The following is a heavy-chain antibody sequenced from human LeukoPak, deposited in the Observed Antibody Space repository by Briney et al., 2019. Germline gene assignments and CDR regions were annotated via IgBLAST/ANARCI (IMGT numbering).Heavy chain of an antibody. CDR3: ARDSSYYYYYMDV. V-gene: IGHV3-53*01. Sequence: GGSLRLSCAACLFTVSSNYMSWVRQAPGKGLEWVSLIYSTGSTYYADSVRGRFTISRDNSKNTLYLQMNSLRAEDTAVYYCARDSSYYYYYMDVWGKGTTVIVSS. J-gene: IGHJ6*03. CDR2: IYSTGST. CDR1: LFTVSSNY.